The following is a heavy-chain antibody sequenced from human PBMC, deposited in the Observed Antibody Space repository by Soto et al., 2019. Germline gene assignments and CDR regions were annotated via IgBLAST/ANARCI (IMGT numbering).Heavy chain of an antibody. J-gene: IGHJ4*02. CDR1: GGSISSSSYY. Sequence: SETLSLTCTVSGGSISSSSYYWGWIRQPPGKGLEWIGSIYYSGSTYYNPSLKSRVTISVDTSKNQFSLKLSSVTAADTAVYYCASLTYYYDRSGYYYLAYWGRGTLVPVSS. V-gene: IGHV4-39*01. CDR2: IYYSGST. CDR3: ASLTYYYDRSGYYYLAY. D-gene: IGHD3-22*01.